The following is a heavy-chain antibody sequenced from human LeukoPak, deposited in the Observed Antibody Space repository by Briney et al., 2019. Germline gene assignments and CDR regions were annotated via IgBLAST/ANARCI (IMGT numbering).Heavy chain of an antibody. Sequence: SETLSLTCTVSGGSISSYYWSCIPQPPGKGLDWIGYIYYSGSTNYNPSLKSRVTISVDTSKNQFSLKLSSVTAADTAVYYCARESMDIVAVSAATWGAFDIWGQGTMVTVSS. CDR2: IYYSGST. J-gene: IGHJ3*02. D-gene: IGHD2-2*03. V-gene: IGHV4-59*12. CDR1: GGSISSYY. CDR3: ARESMDIVAVSAATWGAFDI.